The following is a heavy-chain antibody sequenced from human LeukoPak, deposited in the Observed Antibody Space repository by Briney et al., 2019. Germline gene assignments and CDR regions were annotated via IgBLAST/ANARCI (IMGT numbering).Heavy chain of an antibody. CDR3: ARDSWGVLTMGGFDY. D-gene: IGHD3-16*01. Sequence: GGSLRLSCAASGFTFSSYAMSWVRQAPGKGLEWVSAISGSGGSTYYADSVKGRFTISRDNAKNSLYLQMNSLRAEDTAVYYCARDSWGVLTMGGFDYWGQGTLVTVSS. CDR2: ISGSGGST. V-gene: IGHV3-23*01. J-gene: IGHJ4*02. CDR1: GFTFSSYA.